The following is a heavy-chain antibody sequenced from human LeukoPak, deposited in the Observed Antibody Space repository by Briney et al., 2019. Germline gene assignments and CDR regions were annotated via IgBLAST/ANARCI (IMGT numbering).Heavy chain of an antibody. CDR1: GLTFGVYA. V-gene: IGHV3-49*04. Sequence: SGGSLRLSCTASGLTFGVYAMSWVRQAPGKGLEWVGFIRSKAYGGTTEYAASVKGRFTISRDDSKSIAYLQMNSLKTEDTAVYYCTRYGWYYFDYWGQGTLVTVSS. D-gene: IGHD6-19*01. J-gene: IGHJ4*02. CDR3: TRYGWYYFDY. CDR2: IRSKAYGGTT.